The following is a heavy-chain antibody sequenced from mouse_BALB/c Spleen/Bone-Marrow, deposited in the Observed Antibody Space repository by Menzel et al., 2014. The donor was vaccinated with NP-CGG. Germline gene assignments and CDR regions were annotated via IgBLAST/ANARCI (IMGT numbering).Heavy chain of an antibody. V-gene: IGHV4-1*02. J-gene: IGHJ2*01. CDR1: GFDFSSYW. CDR2: INPESSTI. D-gene: IGHD1-1*01. CDR3: ARLGYYGYSAY. Sequence: EVQLQQSGGGLVQPGGSLKLSCAASGFDFSSYWMRWVRQAPGQGLEWIGEINPESSTINYTPSLKEKSIISKDNAKKALFQQRSKIRAEYTAFYCCARLGYYGYSAYWGQGTPLTVS.